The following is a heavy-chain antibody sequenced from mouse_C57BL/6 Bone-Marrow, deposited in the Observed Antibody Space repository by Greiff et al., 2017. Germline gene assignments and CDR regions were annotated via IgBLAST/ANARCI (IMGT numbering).Heavy chain of an antibody. V-gene: IGHV3-6*01. CDR2: ISYDGSN. J-gene: IGHJ3*01. D-gene: IGHD1-1*01. Sequence: EVKLVESGPGLVKPSQSLSLTCSVTGYSITSGYYWNWIRQFPGNKLEWMGYISYDGSNNYNPSLKNRISITRDTSKNQFFLKLNSVTTEDTATYYCASHYGSSPWFAYWGQGTLVTVSA. CDR1: GYSITSGYY. CDR3: ASHYGSSPWFAY.